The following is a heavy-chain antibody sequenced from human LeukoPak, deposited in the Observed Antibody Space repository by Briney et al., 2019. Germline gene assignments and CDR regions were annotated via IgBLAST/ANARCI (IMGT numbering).Heavy chain of an antibody. D-gene: IGHD1-26*01. CDR3: ARHDLAGATTDYFQH. J-gene: IGHJ1*01. Sequence: KPSETLSLTCTVSGGSISSYYWSWIRQPPGKGPEWIGYIYYSGSTRYNPSLKSRVTISVDTSKNQISLKLGSVTAADTAVYYCARHDLAGATTDYFQHWGQGTLVTVSS. CDR1: GGSISSYY. CDR2: IYYSGST. V-gene: IGHV4-59*08.